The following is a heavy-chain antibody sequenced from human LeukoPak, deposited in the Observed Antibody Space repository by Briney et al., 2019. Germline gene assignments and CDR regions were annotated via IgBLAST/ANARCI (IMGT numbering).Heavy chain of an antibody. D-gene: IGHD3-3*01. CDR2: MNPNSGNT. CDR3: ARGKYYDFWSGPSYGYYYMDV. V-gene: IGHV1-8*03. J-gene: IGHJ6*03. Sequence: ASVKVSCKASGYTFTSYDINWVRQATGQGLEWMGWMNPNSGNTGYAQKFQGRVTITRNTSISTAYMELSSLRSEDTAVYYCARGKYYDFWSGPSYGYYYMDVWGKGTTVTVSS. CDR1: GYTFTSYD.